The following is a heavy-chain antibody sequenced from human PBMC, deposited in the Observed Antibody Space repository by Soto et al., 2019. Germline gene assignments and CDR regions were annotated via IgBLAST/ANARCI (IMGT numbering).Heavy chain of an antibody. CDR3: ARFPVAGTSGPPVS. CDR2: IYYSGST. CDR1: GGSISSGGYY. V-gene: IGHV4-31*03. J-gene: IGHJ5*02. Sequence: QVQLQESGPGLVKPSQTLSLTCTVSGGSISSGGYYWSWIRQHPGKALEWIGYIYYSGSTYYNPSLKSRVTISVDTCKNQFSLKLSSVTAADTAVYYCARFPVAGTSGPPVSWGQGTLVTVSS. D-gene: IGHD6-19*01.